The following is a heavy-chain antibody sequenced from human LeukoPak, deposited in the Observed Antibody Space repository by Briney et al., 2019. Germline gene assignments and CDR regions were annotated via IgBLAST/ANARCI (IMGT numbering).Heavy chain of an antibody. D-gene: IGHD5-18*01. CDR3: ARASVDTAMVLFDP. CDR2: IYYSGST. Sequence: PSETLSLTCTVSGGSISSSSYYWGWIRQPPGKGLEWIGSIYYSGSTYYNPSLKSRVTISVDTSKNQFSLKLSSVTAADTAVYYCARASVDTAMVLFDPWGQGTLVTVSS. CDR1: GGSISSSSYY. V-gene: IGHV4-39*07. J-gene: IGHJ5*02.